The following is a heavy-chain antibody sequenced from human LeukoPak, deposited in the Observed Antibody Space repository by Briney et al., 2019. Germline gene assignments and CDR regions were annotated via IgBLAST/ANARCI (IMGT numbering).Heavy chain of an antibody. V-gene: IGHV4-30-4*01. CDR1: GDSIRSVDYY. CDR2: IHYSGST. Sequence: PSQTLSLTCTVSGDSIRSVDYYWSWIRQPPGKGLEWIGYIHYSGSTSYIPSLESRVTISLDTSKNQFSLKLSSVTAADTAVYYCARGTPAATYYYGMDVWGQGTTVTVSS. J-gene: IGHJ6*02. D-gene: IGHD2-2*01. CDR3: ARGTPAATYYYGMDV.